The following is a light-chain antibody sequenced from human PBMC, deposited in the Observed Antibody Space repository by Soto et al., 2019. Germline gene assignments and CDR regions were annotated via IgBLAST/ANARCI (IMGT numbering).Light chain of an antibody. J-gene: IGKJ5*01. Sequence: AIQMTQSPSSLSASVGDRVTITCRASQGIRNALGWYQQKPGKAPKLLIYAASSLQSGVPSRFSGSGSGTDFTLTISSLQPEDFATYYCLQDYNYPPTFGQGTRLESK. V-gene: IGKV1-6*01. CDR2: AAS. CDR1: QGIRNA. CDR3: LQDYNYPPT.